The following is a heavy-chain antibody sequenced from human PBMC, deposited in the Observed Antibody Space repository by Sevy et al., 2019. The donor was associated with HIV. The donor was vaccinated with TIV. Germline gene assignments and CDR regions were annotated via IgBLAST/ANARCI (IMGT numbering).Heavy chain of an antibody. Sequence: GGSLRLSCAASGFTFSSYWMHWVRQAPGKGLVWLSRINSDGSSTSYADSVKGRFTISRDNAKNTLYLQMNSLRAEDTAVYYCARLIVVRNLNWFDPWGQGTLVTVSS. CDR1: GFTFSSYW. CDR2: INSDGSST. V-gene: IGHV3-74*01. J-gene: IGHJ5*02. CDR3: ARLIVVRNLNWFDP. D-gene: IGHD2-21*01.